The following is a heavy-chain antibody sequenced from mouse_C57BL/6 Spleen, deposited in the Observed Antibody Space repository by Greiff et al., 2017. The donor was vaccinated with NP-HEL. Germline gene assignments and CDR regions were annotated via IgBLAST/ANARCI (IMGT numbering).Heavy chain of an antibody. CDR2: ISDGGSYT. V-gene: IGHV5-4*01. Sequence: EVKLVESGGGLVKPGGSLKLSCAASGFTFSSYAMSWVRQTPETRLEWVATISDGGSYTYSPDNVKGRFTISRDNAKNTLYLQMSHLKSEDTAMYYCARDQGIRYYYAMDYWGQGTSVTVSS. CDR1: GFTFSSYA. D-gene: IGHD2-4*01. J-gene: IGHJ4*01. CDR3: ARDQGIRYYYAMDY.